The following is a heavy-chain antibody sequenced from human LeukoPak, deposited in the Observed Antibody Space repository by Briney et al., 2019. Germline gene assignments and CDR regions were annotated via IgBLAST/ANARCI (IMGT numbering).Heavy chain of an antibody. J-gene: IGHJ6*03. Sequence: ASVKVSCKASGYTFTGYYMHWVRQAPGQGLEWMGWINPNSGGTNYAQKFQGRVTTTRDTSISTAYMELSRLRSDDTAVYYCAASSYYYYYMDVWGKGTTVTVSS. CDR1: GYTFTGYY. CDR3: AASSYYYYYMDV. CDR2: INPNSGGT. V-gene: IGHV1-2*02.